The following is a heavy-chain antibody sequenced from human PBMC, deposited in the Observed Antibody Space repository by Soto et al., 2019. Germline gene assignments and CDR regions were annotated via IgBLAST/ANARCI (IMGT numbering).Heavy chain of an antibody. Sequence: QVQLQESGPGLVRPSGTLSLTCAVSGVSISSSHWWTWVRQTPGKGLEWIGEIYHSGSTNYNPSLKSRVTISVDKSKNQFSRRLTSVTAADTAVYYCAGGDGSGNYFIWGQGTLVTVTS. D-gene: IGHD3-10*01. J-gene: IGHJ4*02. CDR3: AGGDGSGNYFI. CDR1: GVSISSSHW. CDR2: IYHSGST. V-gene: IGHV4-4*02.